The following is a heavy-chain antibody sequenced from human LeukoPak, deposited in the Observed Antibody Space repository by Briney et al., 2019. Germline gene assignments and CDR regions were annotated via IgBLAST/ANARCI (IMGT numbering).Heavy chain of an antibody. CDR2: ISGSGGGT. D-gene: IGHD3-22*01. J-gene: IGHJ4*02. V-gene: IGHV3-23*01. CDR3: AKGDSSGYYLGHFDN. Sequence: PGGSLRLSCVASGFAFGSYAMSWVRQAPGKGLEWVSAISGSGGGTYYGDSVKGRFTISRDDFKNTLYLQMNSLRAEDTAVYYCAKGDSSGYYLGHFDNWGQGTLVTVSS. CDR1: GFAFGSYA.